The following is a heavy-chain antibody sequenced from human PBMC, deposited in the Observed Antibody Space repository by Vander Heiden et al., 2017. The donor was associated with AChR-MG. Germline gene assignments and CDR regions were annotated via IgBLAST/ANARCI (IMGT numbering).Heavy chain of an antibody. Sequence: EVQLVQSGGGLVKPGGSLSLSCAASGLTCSSYRMSWDRQAPGKGLEWVSSISSSSSYIYYADSVEGRFTISRDNAKNSLYLQMNSLRAEDTAVYYCARERSGSYFFAGFDPWGQGTLVTVSS. CDR1: GLTCSSYR. CDR3: ARERSGSYFFAGFDP. CDR2: ISSSSSYI. V-gene: IGHV3-21*01. D-gene: IGHD1-26*01. J-gene: IGHJ5*02.